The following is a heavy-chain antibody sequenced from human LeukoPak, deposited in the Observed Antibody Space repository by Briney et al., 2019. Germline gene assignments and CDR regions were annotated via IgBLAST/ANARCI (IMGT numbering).Heavy chain of an antibody. CDR2: MYANSGSR. J-gene: IGHJ6*03. Sequence: GASVKLCCNASGYTFTSYDINLVRQANGQGLEWMGWMYANSGSRSYAQKFQGRVTITMNTSISTAYMELSSLRSEDTAVYYCARGSRTFITIFGVVIRGNDYYYYMDVWGKGTTVTVSS. V-gene: IGHV1-8*03. D-gene: IGHD3-3*01. CDR1: GYTFTSYD. CDR3: ARGSRTFITIFGVVIRGNDYYYYMDV.